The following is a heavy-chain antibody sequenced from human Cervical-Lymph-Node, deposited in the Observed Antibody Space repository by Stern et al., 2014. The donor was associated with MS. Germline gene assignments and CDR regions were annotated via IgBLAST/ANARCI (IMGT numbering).Heavy chain of an antibody. CDR2: MNPNSGNP. CDR3: ARGVRSYSSGWYGTDY. V-gene: IGHV1-8*01. Sequence: QVQLVKSGAEVKKPGASVKVSCKASGYTFTRYDINWVRQATGQGLEWMGWMNPNSGNPGYAQKFQGRVTMTRNTSISTAYMELSSLRSEDTAVYYCARGVRSYSSGWYGTDYWGQGTLVTVSS. J-gene: IGHJ4*02. D-gene: IGHD6-19*01. CDR1: GYTFTRYD.